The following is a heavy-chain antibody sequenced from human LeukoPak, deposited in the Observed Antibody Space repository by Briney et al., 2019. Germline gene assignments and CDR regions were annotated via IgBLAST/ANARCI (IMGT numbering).Heavy chain of an antibody. J-gene: IGHJ4*02. CDR1: GFTFSDHY. CDR3: ARGDRCYDILTGYSYYFDY. D-gene: IGHD3-9*01. Sequence: PGGSLRLSCAASGFTFSDHYIDWVRQAPGKGLEWVSVIYSGGSTYYADSVKGRFTISRDNSKNTLYLQMNSLRAEDTAVYYCARGDRCYDILTGYSYYFDYWGQGTLVTVSS. V-gene: IGHV3-66*01. CDR2: IYSGGST.